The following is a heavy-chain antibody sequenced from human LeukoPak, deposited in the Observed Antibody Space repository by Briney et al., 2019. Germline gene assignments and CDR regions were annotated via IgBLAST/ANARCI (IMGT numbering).Heavy chain of an antibody. D-gene: IGHD4-11*01. J-gene: IGHJ5*02. CDR3: AKDWGYSTYDWFDP. V-gene: IGHV3-23*01. Sequence: PGGSLRLSCVASGFTFSNYAMSWVRQAPGKGLEWVSAIRDSGGGMFYADSVKGRFTISRDNSKNTLYLQMNSLRAEDTAVYYCAKDWGYSTYDWFDPWGQGTLVTVSS. CDR1: GFTFSNYA. CDR2: IRDSGGGM.